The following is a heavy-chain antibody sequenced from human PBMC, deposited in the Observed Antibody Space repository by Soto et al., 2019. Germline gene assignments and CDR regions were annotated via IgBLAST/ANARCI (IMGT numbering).Heavy chain of an antibody. CDR2: IKRDGSKK. V-gene: IGHV3-7*01. D-gene: IGHD4-17*01. J-gene: IGHJ4*02. CDR3: AQSTGGPTLTTRATFDT. Sequence: GGSLRLSCAASGFRFTNYWMSWVRQAPGKGPEWVASIKRDGSKKHYVDSVKGRFTISRDNAKNSLYLQMHSLRGEDTAVYYCAQSTGGPTLTTRATFDTWGQGTLVTVSS. CDR1: GFRFTNYW.